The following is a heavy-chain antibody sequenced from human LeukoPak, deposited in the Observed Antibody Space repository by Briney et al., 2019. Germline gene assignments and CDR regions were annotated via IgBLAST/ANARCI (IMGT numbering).Heavy chain of an antibody. D-gene: IGHD1-14*01. J-gene: IGHJ3*01. CDR1: GFSFSTYA. Sequence: GGSLRLSCSASGFSFSTYAMSWVRQAPGKGLEWVSTIGSSDDSTYYADSVKGRFTITSDSSKNTLDLQMKRLRADDTAVYYCARGAYRTAQTFDLWGQGTMVTVSS. CDR3: ARGAYRTAQTFDL. V-gene: IGHV3-23*01. CDR2: IGSSDDST.